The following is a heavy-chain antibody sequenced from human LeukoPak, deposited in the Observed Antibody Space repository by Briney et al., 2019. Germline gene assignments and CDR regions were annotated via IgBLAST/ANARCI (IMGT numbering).Heavy chain of an antibody. CDR2: INEAGSEI. Sequence: PGGSLRLSCAASGFIFNDYWMSWVRQAPSKGLEWVANINEAGSEIYYLDSVKGRFTISRDNAKNSLYLQMNSLRAEDTALYYCARDEYSSFYAFDYWGQGTLVTVSS. D-gene: IGHD6-6*01. CDR1: GFIFNDYW. V-gene: IGHV3-7*03. CDR3: ARDEYSSFYAFDY. J-gene: IGHJ4*02.